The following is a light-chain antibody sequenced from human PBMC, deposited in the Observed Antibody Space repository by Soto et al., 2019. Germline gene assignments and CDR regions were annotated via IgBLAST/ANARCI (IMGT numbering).Light chain of an antibody. CDR2: GAS. Sequence: EIVLTQSPGTLSLSPGERATLSCRASQSVSSSYLAWYQHKPGQAPRRLIYGASSRATGIPDRFSGSGSGTDFPLTIRRLEHEDFAVYCCQQYGSSPHTFGQGTKLEIK. CDR1: QSVSSSY. CDR3: QQYGSSPHT. J-gene: IGKJ2*01. V-gene: IGKV3-20*01.